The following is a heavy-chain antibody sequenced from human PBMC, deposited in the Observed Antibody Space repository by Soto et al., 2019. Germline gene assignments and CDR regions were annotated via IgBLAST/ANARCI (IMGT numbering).Heavy chain of an antibody. CDR2: IYYSGST. D-gene: IGHD6-19*01. Sequence: QLQLQESGPGLVKPSETLSLTCTVSGGSISSSIYYWGWIRQPPGKGLEWIGSIYYSGSTYPNPSLKGGVTIAVETSKNQFSLKLSSVTAADTAGYYCARHIASGGWPAPGDYWGQGTLVTVSS. V-gene: IGHV4-39*01. J-gene: IGHJ4*02. CDR3: ARHIASGGWPAPGDY. CDR1: GGSISSSIYY.